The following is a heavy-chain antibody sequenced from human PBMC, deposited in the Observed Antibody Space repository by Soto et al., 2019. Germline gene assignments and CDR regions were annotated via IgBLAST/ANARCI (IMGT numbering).Heavy chain of an antibody. CDR3: ARERTAMVTGNKGVFDY. Sequence: QVQLVQSGAEVKKPGSSVKVSCKASGGTFSSYAISWVRQAPGQGLEWMGGIIPIFGTANYAQKFQGRVTIPAXXSXSXXYMELSSLRSEDTAVYYCARERTAMVTGNKGVFDYWGQGTLVTVSS. CDR1: GGTFSSYA. CDR2: IIPIFGTA. V-gene: IGHV1-69*12. J-gene: IGHJ4*02. D-gene: IGHD5-18*01.